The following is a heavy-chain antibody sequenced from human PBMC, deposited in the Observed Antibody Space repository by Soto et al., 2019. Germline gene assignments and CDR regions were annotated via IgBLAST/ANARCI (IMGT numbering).Heavy chain of an antibody. D-gene: IGHD3-22*01. CDR3: AGRQDYYDSSGNKIDY. Sequence: SETLSLTCAVSGYSISSGYYWGWIRQPPGKGLEWIGSIYHSGSTYYNPSLKSRVTISVDTSKNQFSLKLSSVTAADTAVYYCAGRQDYYDSSGNKIDYWGQGALVTVSS. CDR1: GYSISSGYY. J-gene: IGHJ4*02. V-gene: IGHV4-38-2*01. CDR2: IYHSGST.